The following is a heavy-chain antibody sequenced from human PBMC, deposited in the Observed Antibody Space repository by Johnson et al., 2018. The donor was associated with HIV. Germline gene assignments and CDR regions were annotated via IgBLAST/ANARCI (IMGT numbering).Heavy chain of an antibody. V-gene: IGHV3-38-3*01. CDR1: GFTVSSNE. J-gene: IGHJ3*02. CDR3: AKSTQASIVRESGPYGAFHI. D-gene: IGHD3-10*01. Sequence: VQLVESGGGVVQPGRSLRLSCAASGFTVSSNEMSWVRQAPGQGLEWVSSISGGSTYYADSRKGRFTISRANSKNTLYLQMNSLRAEDTAVHYCAKSTQASIVRESGPYGAFHIWGQGTMVTVSS. CDR2: ISGGST.